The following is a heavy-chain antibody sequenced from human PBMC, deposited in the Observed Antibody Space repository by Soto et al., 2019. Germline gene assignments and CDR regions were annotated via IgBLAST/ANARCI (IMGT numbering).Heavy chain of an antibody. D-gene: IGHD3-22*01. CDR1: GFTFSSYA. CDR2: ISGSGVST. V-gene: IGHV3-23*01. Sequence: GSLRLSCAASGFTFSSYAMSWVRQAPGKGLEWVSAISGSGVSTYYADSVKGRFTISRDNSKNTLYLQMNSLRAEDTAVYYCAKSPGMYYYDSSGYYHYDYWGQGTQVTVSS. J-gene: IGHJ4*02. CDR3: AKSPGMYYYDSSGYYHYDY.